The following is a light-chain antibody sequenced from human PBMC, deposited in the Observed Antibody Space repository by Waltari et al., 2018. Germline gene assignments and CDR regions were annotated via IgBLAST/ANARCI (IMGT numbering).Light chain of an antibody. V-gene: IGKV3-11*01. Sequence: IVLTQSPATLYLSPGERAPLSCRASQSVSSYLAWYQQKPGQAPRLLIYDASNRATGIPARFSGSGSGTDFTLTISSLEPEDFAVYYCQQRSNWLTFGGGTKVEIK. J-gene: IGKJ4*01. CDR2: DAS. CDR1: QSVSSY. CDR3: QQRSNWLT.